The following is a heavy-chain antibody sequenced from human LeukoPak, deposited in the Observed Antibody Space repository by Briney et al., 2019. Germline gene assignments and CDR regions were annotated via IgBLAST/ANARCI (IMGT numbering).Heavy chain of an antibody. CDR3: AKVSPLNCFDP. Sequence: GGSLRLSCAASGFTFSNYNMNWVRQAPGKGLEWVSSISTSSSYIYYADSVKGRFTISRDNAKKSLYLQMNSLRAEDTAVYYCAKVSPLNCFDPWGQGTLVTVSS. J-gene: IGHJ5*02. CDR2: ISTSSSYI. V-gene: IGHV3-21*04. CDR1: GFTFSNYN.